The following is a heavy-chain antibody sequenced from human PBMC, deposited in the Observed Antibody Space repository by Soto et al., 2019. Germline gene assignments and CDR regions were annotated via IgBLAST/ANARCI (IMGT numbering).Heavy chain of an antibody. J-gene: IGHJ4*03. V-gene: IGHV4-31*03. CDR2: RYYSEST. D-gene: IGHD2-21*02. CDR3: SKAKCCGGYCYSLSFDF. CDR1: GGSITTGGYY. Sequence: SETLSLTCTVSGGSITTGGYYWSWIRQLPGKGLEWIGHRYYSESTYYNPSLKSRVSISLDTSKNQFSLKLSFVTAADTAMYYCSKAKCCGGYCYSLSFDFLGQGTPVTVSS.